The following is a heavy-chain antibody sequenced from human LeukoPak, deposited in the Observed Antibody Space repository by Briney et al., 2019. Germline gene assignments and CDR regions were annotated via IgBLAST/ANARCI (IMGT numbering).Heavy chain of an antibody. Sequence: GGSLRLSCAASGFTFTNAWMSWVRQAPGKGLEWVGRIKSKTDGGTIDYAAPVKGRFTISRDDSKNTLYLQMNSLKTEDTAVYYCSRIYSGSSYGMDVWGQGTTVTVSS. V-gene: IGHV3-15*01. J-gene: IGHJ6*02. CDR2: IKSKTDGGTI. CDR3: SRIYSGSSYGMDV. D-gene: IGHD1-26*01. CDR1: GFTFTNAW.